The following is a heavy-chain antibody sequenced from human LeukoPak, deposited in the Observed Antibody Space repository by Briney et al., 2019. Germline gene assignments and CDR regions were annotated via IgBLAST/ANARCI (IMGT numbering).Heavy chain of an antibody. D-gene: IGHD6-13*01. CDR2: ISSSGSTI. CDR1: GFTFSSYE. Sequence: PGGSLRLSCAASGFTFSSYEMSWVRQAPGKGLEWVSYISSSGSTIYYADSVKGRFTISRDSSKNTLYLQMNSLRAEDTAVYYCAKDSIRQQLYYFDSWGQGTLVTVSS. CDR3: AKDSIRQQLYYFDS. V-gene: IGHV3-48*03. J-gene: IGHJ4*02.